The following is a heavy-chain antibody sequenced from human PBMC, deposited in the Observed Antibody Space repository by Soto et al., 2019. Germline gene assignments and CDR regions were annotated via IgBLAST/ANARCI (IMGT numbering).Heavy chain of an antibody. D-gene: IGHD3-10*01. J-gene: IGHJ4*02. CDR2: LSSTSSTL. CDR1: GFTFGSSS. Sequence: EVQLVESGGGLVQPGGSLRLSCAASGFTFGSSSMSWVRQAPGKGLEWVSYLSSTSSTLYYADSVKGRFTISRDNAKNSRYLQMTSLRAEDTAVYYCARDKDGSGSYDPVDYWGQGTLVTVSS. V-gene: IGHV3-48*01. CDR3: ARDKDGSGSYDPVDY.